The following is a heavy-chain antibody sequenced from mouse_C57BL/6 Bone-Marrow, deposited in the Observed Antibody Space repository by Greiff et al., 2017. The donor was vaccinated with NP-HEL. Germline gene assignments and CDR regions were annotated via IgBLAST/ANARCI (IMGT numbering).Heavy chain of an antibody. V-gene: IGHV1-62-2*01. CDR1: GYNFTEYT. CDR2: FYPGSGSI. D-gene: IGHD4-1*01. CDR3: ARHDITGSWFAY. J-gene: IGHJ3*01. Sequence: QVQLQQSGAELVKPGASVKLSCKASGYNFTEYTIHWVKQRSGQGLEWIGWFYPGSGSIKYNEKFKDKATLTADTSSSTVYMELSRLTSEDSAVYVCARHDITGSWFAYWGQGTLVTVSA.